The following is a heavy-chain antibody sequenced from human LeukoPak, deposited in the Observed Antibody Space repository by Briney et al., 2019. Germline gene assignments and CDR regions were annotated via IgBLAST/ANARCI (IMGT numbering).Heavy chain of an antibody. CDR2: TYYKSKWYN. CDR3: ARTTLVRGVIKDSYYYAMDV. CDR1: GDSVSSNSAA. V-gene: IGHV6-1*01. J-gene: IGHJ6*02. D-gene: IGHD3-10*01. Sequence: SQTLSLTCAISGDSVSSNSAAWNWIRQSPSKGLEWLGRTYYKSKWYNDYAVSVKSRIIINPDTSKSQFSLQLNSVTPEDTAVYFCARTTLVRGVIKDSYYYAMDVWGQGTTVTVSS.